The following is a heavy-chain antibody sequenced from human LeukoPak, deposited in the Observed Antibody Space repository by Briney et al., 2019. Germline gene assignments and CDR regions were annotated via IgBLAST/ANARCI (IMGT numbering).Heavy chain of an antibody. V-gene: IGHV3-7*01. CDR2: IKQDGSEK. D-gene: IGHD3-3*01. J-gene: IGHJ4*02. CDR1: GFTFSSYW. CDR3: ASISRITIFGVVIKERYFDY. Sequence: GGSLRLSCAASGFTFSSYWMSWVRQAPGKGLEWVANIKQDGSEKYYVDSVKGRFTISRDNAKNSLYLQMNGLRAEDTAVYYCASISRITIFGVVIKERYFDYWGQGTLVTVSS.